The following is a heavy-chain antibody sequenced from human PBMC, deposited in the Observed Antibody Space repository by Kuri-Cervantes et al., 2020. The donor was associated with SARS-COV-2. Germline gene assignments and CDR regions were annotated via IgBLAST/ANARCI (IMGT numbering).Heavy chain of an antibody. V-gene: IGHV3-21*01. CDR3: AKEYRCSSTSCYVYGYYYYYMDV. Sequence: GESLKISCAACGFTFSSYSMNWVRQAPGKGLEWVSSISSSSSYIYYADSVKGRFTISRDNAKNSLYLQMNSLRAEDTAVYYCAKEYRCSSTSCYVYGYYYYYMDVWGKGTTVTVSS. CDR2: ISSSSSYI. CDR1: GFTFSSYS. J-gene: IGHJ6*03. D-gene: IGHD2-2*01.